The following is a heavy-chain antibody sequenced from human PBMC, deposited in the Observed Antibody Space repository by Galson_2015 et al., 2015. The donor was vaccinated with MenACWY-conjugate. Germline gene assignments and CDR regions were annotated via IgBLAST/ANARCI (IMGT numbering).Heavy chain of an antibody. J-gene: IGHJ6*02. D-gene: IGHD2-2*01. Sequence: ETLSLTCTVSGGSISSSSYYWGWIRQPPGKGLEWIGSIYYSGSTYYNPSLKSRVTISVDTSKNQFSLNLSSVTAADTAVYYCARHGSTSYHKDYYYYGMDVWGQGTTVTVSS. CDR3: ARHGSTSYHKDYYYYGMDV. V-gene: IGHV4-39*01. CDR1: GGSISSSSYY. CDR2: IYYSGST.